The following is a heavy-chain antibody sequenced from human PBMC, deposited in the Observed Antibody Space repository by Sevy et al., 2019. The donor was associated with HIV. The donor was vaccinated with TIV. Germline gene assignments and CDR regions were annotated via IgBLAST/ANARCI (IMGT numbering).Heavy chain of an antibody. J-gene: IGHJ6*02. Sequence: GGSLRLSCAASGFTFDDYAMHWVSQAPGKGLEWVSLISWDGGSTYYADSVKGRFTISRDNSKNSLYLQMNSLRAEDTALYYCARGVRGGSPYYYGMDVWGQGTTVTVSS. CDR3: ARGVRGGSPYYYGMDV. V-gene: IGHV3-43D*04. CDR1: GFTFDDYA. CDR2: ISWDGGST. D-gene: IGHD3-10*02.